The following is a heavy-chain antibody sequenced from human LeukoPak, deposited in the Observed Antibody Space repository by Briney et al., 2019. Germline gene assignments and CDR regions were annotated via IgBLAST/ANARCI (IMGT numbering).Heavy chain of an antibody. CDR2: IYDSGST. V-gene: IGHV4-39*01. D-gene: IGHD2-15*01. CDR1: GGSISSNNYF. Sequence: SETLSLTCTVSGGSISSNNYFWGWLRQPPGTGLEWIGSIYDSGSTYYNPSLKSRVTISVDTSKNQFSLKLSSVTAADTAVYYCARFDVALEWWSGDAFDIWGQGTMVTVSS. J-gene: IGHJ3*02. CDR3: ARFDVALEWWSGDAFDI.